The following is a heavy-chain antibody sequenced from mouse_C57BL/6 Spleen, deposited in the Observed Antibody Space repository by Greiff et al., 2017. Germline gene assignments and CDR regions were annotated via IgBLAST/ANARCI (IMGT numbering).Heavy chain of an antibody. D-gene: IGHD1-1*01. J-gene: IGHJ1*03. CDR3: TTNYGSSYVWYFDV. CDR2: IDPEDGDT. Sequence: EVQLQQSGAELVRPGASVKLSCTASGFNIKDYYMHWVKQRPEQGLEWIGRIDPEDGDTEYAPKFQGKATMTADTSSNTAYLQLSSLTSEDTAVYYCTTNYGSSYVWYFDVWGTGTTVTVSS. V-gene: IGHV14-1*01. CDR1: GFNIKDYY.